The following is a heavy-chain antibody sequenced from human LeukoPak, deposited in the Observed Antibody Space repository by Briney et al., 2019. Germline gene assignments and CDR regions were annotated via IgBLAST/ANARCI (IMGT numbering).Heavy chain of an antibody. Sequence: GPTLVNPRQTLTLTCTFSGFSLSTSGAGVSWIRRPPAKALEWTALIYWDFNNRYSSTLKCRLTITKDTSKNQVVLTMTNMDPVATATYYRAHCIAAAGFDYWGQRTLVTVSS. CDR2: IYWDFNN. CDR3: AHCIAAAGFDY. D-gene: IGHD6-13*01. V-gene: IGHV2-5*02. CDR1: GFSLSTSGAG. J-gene: IGHJ4*02.